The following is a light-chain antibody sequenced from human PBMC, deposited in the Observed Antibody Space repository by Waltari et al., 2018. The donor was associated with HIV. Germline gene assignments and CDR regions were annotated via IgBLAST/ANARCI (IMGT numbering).Light chain of an antibody. CDR1: NSHTGSYHL. CDR2: EVS. CDR3: CAYSAGRRV. V-gene: IGLV2-23*02. J-gene: IGLJ3*02. Sequence: QSALTQPSSVSGSPGQSITISCTGSNSHTGSYHLVSWYQQHPDNAPKRIISEVSKRPSGVSNRFSGSKAGNSASLTISGLQTEDEADYYCCAYSAGRRVFGGGTKVTVL.